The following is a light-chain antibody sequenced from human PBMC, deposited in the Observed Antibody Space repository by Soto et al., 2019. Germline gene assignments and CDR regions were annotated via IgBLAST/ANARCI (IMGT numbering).Light chain of an antibody. J-gene: IGKJ3*01. CDR1: QSVTNNY. V-gene: IGKV3-20*01. CDR2: AAS. CDR3: QQYGSSRFS. Sequence: VLPQTPATLSLSPGDRATLSCGASQSVTNNYLAWYQQKPGQAPRLLIYAASSRATGIPDRFSGSGSGTDFTLTISRLEPEDFAVYYCQQYGSSRFSFGPGTKVDFK.